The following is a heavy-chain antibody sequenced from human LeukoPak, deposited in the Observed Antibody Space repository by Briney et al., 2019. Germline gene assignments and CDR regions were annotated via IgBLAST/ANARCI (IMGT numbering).Heavy chain of an antibody. CDR3: TRGDVIAGAIHFDY. D-gene: IGHD1-26*01. CDR1: GFTFGDHA. CDR2: IRSKAYGGTK. V-gene: IGHV3-49*04. J-gene: IGHJ4*02. Sequence: GGSLRLSCTASGFTFGDHAMSWVRQAPAKGMGREGFIRSKAYGGTKEYGASVKGRFTISTDDSKSIAYLQMDSLITEDTAVYYYTRGDVIAGAIHFDYWGQGTLVTVSS.